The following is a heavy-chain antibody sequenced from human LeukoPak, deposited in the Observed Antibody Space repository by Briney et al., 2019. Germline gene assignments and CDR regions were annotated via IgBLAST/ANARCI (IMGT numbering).Heavy chain of an antibody. CDR2: ISSSGSTI. V-gene: IGHV3-11*01. Sequence: GGSLRLSCAASGFTFSNSAMSWIRQAPGKGLEWVSYISSSGSTIYYADSVKGRFTISRDNAKNSLYLQMNSLRAEDTAVYYCARDGDPSIAGFDYWGQGTLVTVSS. CDR1: GFTFSNSA. D-gene: IGHD6-6*01. J-gene: IGHJ4*02. CDR3: ARDGDPSIAGFDY.